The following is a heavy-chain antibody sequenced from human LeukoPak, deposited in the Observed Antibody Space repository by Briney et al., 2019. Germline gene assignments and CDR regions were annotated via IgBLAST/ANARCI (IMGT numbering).Heavy chain of an antibody. CDR2: TNLHGTTV. CDR1: GLSFSNYW. D-gene: IGHD3-16*01. V-gene: IGHV3-74*01. Sequence: GGSLRLSCAVSGLSFSNYWMHWVRQAPGKGLVWVARTNLHGTTVDYADSVKGRFTISRDNAKNTLFLQTNSLRAEDTAVYYCASAYTYVRLGDHWGQGTLVTVSS. J-gene: IGHJ4*02. CDR3: ASAYTYVRLGDH.